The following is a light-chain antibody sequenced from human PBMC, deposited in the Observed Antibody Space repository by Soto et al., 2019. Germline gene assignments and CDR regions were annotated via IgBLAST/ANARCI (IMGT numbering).Light chain of an antibody. CDR1: QGVLNH. V-gene: IGKV3-15*01. Sequence: EIVMTQSPATLSVSPGERATLSCRASQGVLNHLAWYQHKPGQAPRLLISYASAGASGVPARFSGSGSGTDFTLTIDSLQSEDFAVYYCQHGSPPLTFGGGTKVEI. CDR3: QHGSPPLT. CDR2: YAS. J-gene: IGKJ4*01.